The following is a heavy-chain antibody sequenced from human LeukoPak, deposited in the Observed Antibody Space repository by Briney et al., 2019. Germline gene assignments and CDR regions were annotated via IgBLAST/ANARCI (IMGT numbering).Heavy chain of an antibody. V-gene: IGHV3-53*01. D-gene: IGHD3-16*01. CDR1: GFTVSSNY. CDR3: AKDRSRGSYDAFDI. J-gene: IGHJ3*02. CDR2: IYSGGST. Sequence: GGSLRLSCAASGFTVSSNYMSWVRQAPGKGLEWVSVIYSGGSTYYADSVKGRFTISRDNSKNTLYLQMNGLRAEDTAVYYCAKDRSRGSYDAFDIWGQGTMVTVSS.